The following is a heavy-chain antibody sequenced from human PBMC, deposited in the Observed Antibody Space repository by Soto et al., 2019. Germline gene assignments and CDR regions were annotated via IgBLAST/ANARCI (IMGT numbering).Heavy chain of an antibody. Sequence: QVQLVESGGGVVQPGRSLRLSCAASGFRFSNYEMHWVRQAPGKGLEWVAVISYDGSNKYYGDSVKGRFTISRDNSKSTLYVQMNSLRGEDTGVYYCAREAAAAAGRDFYYYGMDVWGQATTVTASS. D-gene: IGHD6-13*01. CDR1: GFRFSNYE. J-gene: IGHJ6*02. CDR3: AREAAAAAGRDFYYYGMDV. CDR2: ISYDGSNK. V-gene: IGHV3-30*03.